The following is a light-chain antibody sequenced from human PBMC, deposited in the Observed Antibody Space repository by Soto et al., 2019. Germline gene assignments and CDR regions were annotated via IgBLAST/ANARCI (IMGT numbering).Light chain of an antibody. CDR2: GAS. J-gene: IGKJ1*01. Sequence: EIVLTQSPGTLALSPGERGTLSCKASQSVNNNYLAWYQQRPGQAPRLLMYGASSRATGIPDRFSGSGSGADFTLTIIRVEPEDFAVYFCQYYGKSWCTFGQGTKVDIK. V-gene: IGKV3-20*01. CDR3: QYYGKSWCT. CDR1: QSVNNNY.